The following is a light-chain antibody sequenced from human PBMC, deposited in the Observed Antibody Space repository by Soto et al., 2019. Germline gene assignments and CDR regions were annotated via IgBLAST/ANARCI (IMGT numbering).Light chain of an antibody. Sequence: QSVLTQPASASGSPGQSITISCTGTSSDVGGYNYVSWYQQHPGKAPKLMIYDVSNRPSGVSNRFSGSKSGNTASLTLSGLEAEAEDDYYCSSYTSSSTLEGVFGTGTKLTVL. CDR2: DVS. V-gene: IGLV2-14*01. CDR3: SSYTSSSTLEGV. CDR1: SSDVGGYNY. J-gene: IGLJ1*01.